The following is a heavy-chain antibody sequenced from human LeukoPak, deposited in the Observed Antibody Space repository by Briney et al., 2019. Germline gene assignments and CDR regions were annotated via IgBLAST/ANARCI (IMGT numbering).Heavy chain of an antibody. CDR2: VDPEYCET. Sequence: ASVKVSCKASGYTFTDYYIHGVQQAPGKGVEWMGRVDPEYCETIYAEKFQGRVTITADTSTVTAYMALSSLRSEDTAVYYCETVKEHKFWSGYYTDPQRWFDPWGQGTLVTVSS. J-gene: IGHJ5*02. V-gene: IGHV1-69-2*01. D-gene: IGHD3-3*01. CDR3: ETVKEHKFWSGYYTDPQRWFDP. CDR1: GYTFTDYY.